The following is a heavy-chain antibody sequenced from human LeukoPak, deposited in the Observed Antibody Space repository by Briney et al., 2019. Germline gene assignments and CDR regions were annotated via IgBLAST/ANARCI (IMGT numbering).Heavy chain of an antibody. V-gene: IGHV3-7*01. CDR2: IKQDGSEK. CDR3: ARDRAVTGTGGFFDY. J-gene: IGHJ4*02. D-gene: IGHD6-19*01. CDR1: GFTFSSYW. Sequence: PGGSLRLSCAASGFTFSSYWMSWVRQAPGKGLEWVANIKQDGSEKYYVDSVKGRFTISRDNAKNSLYLQMNSPRAEDTAVYYCARDRAVTGTGGFFDYWGQGTLVTVSS.